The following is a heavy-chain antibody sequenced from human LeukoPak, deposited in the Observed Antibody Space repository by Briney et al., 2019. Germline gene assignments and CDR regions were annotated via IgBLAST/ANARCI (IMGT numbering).Heavy chain of an antibody. CDR1: GFTFSSYA. J-gene: IGHJ4*02. Sequence: PGGSLRLSCAASGFTFSSYAMSWVRQAPGKGLEWVSGISGSGTTTYYADSVKGRFTISRDISKNTAYLQMNSLKTEDTAVYYCTRQETPFDDWGQGTLVTVSS. V-gene: IGHV3-23*01. CDR3: TRQETPFDD. CDR2: ISGSGTTT.